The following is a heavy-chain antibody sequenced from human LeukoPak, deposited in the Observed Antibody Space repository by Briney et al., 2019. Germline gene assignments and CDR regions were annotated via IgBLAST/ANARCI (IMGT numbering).Heavy chain of an antibody. V-gene: IGHV3-7*01. J-gene: IGHJ4*02. D-gene: IGHD2-8*01. CDR2: IDQDGSEQ. CDR3: VRVGECRCFAG. Sequence: GGSLRLSCAASGFTFDRSWMSWVRQAPGKGLEWVAHIDQDGSEQYYVDSVIGRFSVSRDNARNSLFLQMKTLRAEDTAVYYCVRVGECRCFAGWGQGTLVTVSS. CDR1: GFTFDRSW.